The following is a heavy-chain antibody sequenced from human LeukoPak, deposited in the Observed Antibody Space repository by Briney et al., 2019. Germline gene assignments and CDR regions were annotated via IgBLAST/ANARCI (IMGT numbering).Heavy chain of an antibody. V-gene: IGHV3-21*01. D-gene: IGHD3-10*01. J-gene: IGHJ4*02. CDR2: ISSSSSYI. CDR3: ASSGRFGNFDY. Sequence: GGCLRLSCAASGFTFSSYSMNWVRQAPGKGLEWVSSISSSSSYIYYADSVKGRFTISRDNAKNSLYLQMNSLRAEDTAVYYCASSGRFGNFDYWGQGTLVTVSS. CDR1: GFTFSSYS.